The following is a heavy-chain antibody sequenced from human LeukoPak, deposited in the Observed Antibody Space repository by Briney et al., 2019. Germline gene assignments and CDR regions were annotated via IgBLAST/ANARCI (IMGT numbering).Heavy chain of an antibody. CDR1: GGSFSGYY. CDR2: INHSGST. D-gene: IGHD2-2*01. V-gene: IGHV4-34*01. CDR3: ARRPSYCSSTSCYGIDY. Sequence: KPSETLSLTCAVYGGSFSGYYWSWIRQPPGKGLEWIGEINHSGSTNYNPSLKSRVTISVDTSKNQFSLKLSSVTAADTAVYYCARRPSYCSSTSCYGIDYWGQGTLVTVSS. J-gene: IGHJ4*02.